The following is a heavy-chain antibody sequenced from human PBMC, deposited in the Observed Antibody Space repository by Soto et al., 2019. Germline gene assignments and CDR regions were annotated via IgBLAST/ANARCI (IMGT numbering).Heavy chain of an antibody. V-gene: IGHV1-18*01. CDR2: INIYGGGT. CDR1: GYTFTSYG. CDR3: ARAVYYYDNSGLAF. D-gene: IGHD3-22*01. Sequence: QVHLEQSGPEVKKPGASVKVSCKASGYTFTSYGISWVRLAPGQGLEWMGWINIYGGGTNYAQKYQDRVTMTRDTSTNTVYLEMRSLTSDDTAIYDCARAVYYYDNSGLAFWGQGTLVTVSS. J-gene: IGHJ4*02.